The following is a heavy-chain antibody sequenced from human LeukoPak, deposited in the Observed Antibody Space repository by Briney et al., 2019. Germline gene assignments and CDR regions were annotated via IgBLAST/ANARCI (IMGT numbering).Heavy chain of an antibody. CDR2: ISSSSSCI. V-gene: IGHV3-21*01. J-gene: IGHJ3*02. Sequence: PGGSLRLSCAASGFTFSSYRMTWVRQAPGKGLEWVSSISSSSSCIYYADSVKGRFTISRDNAKNPLYLQMNSLRAEDTAVYYCAVWLQRGAFDIWGQGTMVTVSS. CDR1: GFTFSSYR. D-gene: IGHD5-24*01. CDR3: AVWLQRGAFDI.